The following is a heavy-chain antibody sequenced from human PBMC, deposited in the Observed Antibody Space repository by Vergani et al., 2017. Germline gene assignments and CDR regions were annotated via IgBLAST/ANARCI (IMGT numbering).Heavy chain of an antibody. D-gene: IGHD6-19*01. CDR3: ARDNFGVSCWS. V-gene: IGHV1-24*01. J-gene: IGHJ5*02. CDR2: FDPEDGET. Sequence: QVQLVQSGAEVKKPGASVKVSCKVSGYTLTELSMHWVRQAPGKGLEWMGGFDPEDGETIYAQKFQGRVTITADESTSTAYMELSRLRSEDTAVYYCARDNFGVSCWSWGQGTLVTVSS. CDR1: GYTLTELS.